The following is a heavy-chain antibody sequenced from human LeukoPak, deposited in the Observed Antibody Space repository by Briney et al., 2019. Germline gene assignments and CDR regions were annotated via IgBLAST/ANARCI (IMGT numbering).Heavy chain of an antibody. CDR3: ARGRITMVRGAIQGWFDP. Sequence: ASVKVSCKASGGTFSSYAISWVRQAPGQGLEWMGWINPNSGGTNYAQKFQGRVTMTRDTSISTAYMELSRLRSDDTAVYYCARGRITMVRGAIQGWFDPWGQGTLVTVSS. CDR2: INPNSGGT. D-gene: IGHD3-10*01. J-gene: IGHJ5*02. CDR1: GGTFSSYA. V-gene: IGHV1-2*02.